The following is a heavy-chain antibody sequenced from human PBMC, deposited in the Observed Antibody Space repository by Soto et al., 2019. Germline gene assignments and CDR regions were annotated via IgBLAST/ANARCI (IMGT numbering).Heavy chain of an antibody. CDR1: GYTFTSYG. D-gene: IGHD3-10*01. CDR2: ISAYNGNT. Sequence: ASVKVSCKASGYTFTSYGISWVRQAPGQGLEWMGWISAYNGNTNYAQKLQGRVTMTTDTSTSTAYMELRSLRSDDTAVYYCAREPFSYGSGSSHFDYWGQGTLVTVSS. V-gene: IGHV1-18*01. CDR3: AREPFSYGSGSSHFDY. J-gene: IGHJ4*02.